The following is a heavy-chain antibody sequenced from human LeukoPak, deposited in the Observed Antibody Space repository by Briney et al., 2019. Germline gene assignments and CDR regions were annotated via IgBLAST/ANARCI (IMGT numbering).Heavy chain of an antibody. CDR3: AKIGRRYDFWTGYYEEEVDYMDV. V-gene: IGHV1-3*01. Sequence: ASVKVSCKASGYTFTNYPIHWVRQAPGQRLEWMGWINVGNGNTKYSQEFQGRVTITRDTSASTAYMELSSLRSDDTAVYYCAKIGRRYDFWTGYYEEEVDYMDVWGKGTTVTVSS. CDR1: GYTFTNYP. CDR2: INVGNGNT. D-gene: IGHD3-3*01. J-gene: IGHJ6*03.